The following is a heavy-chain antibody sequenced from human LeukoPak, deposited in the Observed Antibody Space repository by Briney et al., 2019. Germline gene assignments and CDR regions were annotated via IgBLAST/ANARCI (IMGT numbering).Heavy chain of an antibody. Sequence: ASVKVSFKASGYTFTSYGSSWVRQAPGQGLQWMGWISAYNGNTNYAPNLQGRVTMTTDTSPSTAYMELRSLRSDDTAVYYCARGPLGSSWYRIAYWGQGTLVTVSS. V-gene: IGHV1-18*01. J-gene: IGHJ4*02. CDR2: ISAYNGNT. CDR3: ARGPLGSSWYRIAY. CDR1: GYTFTSYG. D-gene: IGHD6-13*01.